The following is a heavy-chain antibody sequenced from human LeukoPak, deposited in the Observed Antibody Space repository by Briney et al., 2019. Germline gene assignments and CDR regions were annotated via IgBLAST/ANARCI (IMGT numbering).Heavy chain of an antibody. D-gene: IGHD3-9*01. J-gene: IGHJ4*02. CDR2: IDYDSSHI. CDR3: ARDPLRYLRVGHYDY. Sequence: PGGSLRLSCAASGFTFSNSAMNWVRQVPGKGLEWVSSIDYDSSHIYYAASVRGRFTISRDNARNSVYLQMNSLRAEGTAVYYCARDPLRYLRVGHYDYWGQGTLVAVSS. CDR1: GFTFSNSA. V-gene: IGHV3-21*01.